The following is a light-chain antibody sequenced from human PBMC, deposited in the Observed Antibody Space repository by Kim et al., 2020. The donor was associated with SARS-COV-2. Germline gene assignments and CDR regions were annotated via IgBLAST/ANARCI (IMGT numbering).Light chain of an antibody. CDR1: QSLLYSNGYNF. CDR2: LGS. Sequence: PPSLSCRSSQSLLYSNGYNFLDLYLQRPGQSPQVLIYLGSNRASGVPDRFSGSGSCTNFTLNISRVEAEDVGVYYCMQALQTPRTFGQGTTVDIK. J-gene: IGKJ1*01. V-gene: IGKV2-28*01. CDR3: MQALQTPRT.